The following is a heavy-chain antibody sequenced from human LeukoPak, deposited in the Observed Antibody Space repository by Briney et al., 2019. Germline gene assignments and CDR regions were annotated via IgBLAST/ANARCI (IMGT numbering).Heavy chain of an antibody. J-gene: IGHJ6*03. CDR1: GGSISSYY. V-gene: IGHV4-4*07. CDR2: IYTSGST. CDR3: ARGIQAGYYYYYYMDV. D-gene: IGHD5-18*01. Sequence: PSETLSLTCTVSGGSISSYYWSWIRQPAGKGLERIGRIYTSGSTNYNPSLKSRVTMSVDTSKNQFSLKLSSVTAADTAVYYCARGIQAGYYYYYYMDVWGKGTTVTVSS.